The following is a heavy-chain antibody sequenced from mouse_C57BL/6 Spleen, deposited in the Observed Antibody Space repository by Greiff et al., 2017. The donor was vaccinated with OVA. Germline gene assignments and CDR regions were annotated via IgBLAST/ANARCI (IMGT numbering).Heavy chain of an antibody. Sequence: EVQLQQSGTVLARPGASVKMSCKTSGYTFTSYWMHWVKQRPGQGLEWIGAIYPGNSDTSYNQKFKGKAKLTAVTSASTAYMELSSLTNEDSAVYYCTRGDYDYDVGYCDVWGTGTTVTVSS. CDR1: GYTFTSYW. CDR2: IYPGNSDT. CDR3: TRGDYDYDVGYCDV. V-gene: IGHV1-5*01. J-gene: IGHJ1*03. D-gene: IGHD2-4*01.